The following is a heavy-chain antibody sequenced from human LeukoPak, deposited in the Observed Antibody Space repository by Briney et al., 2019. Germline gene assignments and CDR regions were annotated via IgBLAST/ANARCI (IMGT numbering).Heavy chain of an antibody. J-gene: IGHJ4*02. V-gene: IGHV4-59*12. Sequence: SETLSLTCTVSGDSISSYYWSWIRQPPGKGLEWIGYFYNSGNTNYNPSLKSRVTISVDTSKNQVSLKLSSVTAADTAVYYCARNYYGSGIFDYWGQGTLVTVSS. D-gene: IGHD3-10*01. CDR1: GDSISSYY. CDR2: FYNSGNT. CDR3: ARNYYGSGIFDY.